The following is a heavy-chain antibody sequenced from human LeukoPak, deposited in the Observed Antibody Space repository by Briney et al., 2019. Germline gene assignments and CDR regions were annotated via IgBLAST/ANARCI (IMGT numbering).Heavy chain of an antibody. CDR3: ASAYYGSSGYFGY. V-gene: IGHV1-69*06. CDR1: GGTFSSYA. CDR2: IIPIFGTA. Sequence: SVKVSCKASGGTFSSYAISWVRQAPGQGLEWMGGIIPIFGTANYAQKFQGRVTITADKSTSTAYMELSSLRSEDTAVYYCASAYYGSSGYFGYWGQGTLVTVSS. D-gene: IGHD3-22*01. J-gene: IGHJ4*02.